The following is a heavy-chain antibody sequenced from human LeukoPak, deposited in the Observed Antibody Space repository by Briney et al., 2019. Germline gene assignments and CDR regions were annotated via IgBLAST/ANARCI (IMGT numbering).Heavy chain of an antibody. Sequence: PSETLSLTCAVYGGSFSGYYWSWIRQPPGKGLEWIGEINHSGSTNYNPSLKSRVTISVDTSKNQFSLKLSSVTAADTAVYYCARGPVVGNSDPDIVVVPAARNDAFDIWGQGTMVTVSS. CDR1: GGSFSGYY. D-gene: IGHD2-2*01. V-gene: IGHV4-34*01. CDR2: INHSGST. CDR3: ARGPVVGNSDPDIVVVPAARNDAFDI. J-gene: IGHJ3*02.